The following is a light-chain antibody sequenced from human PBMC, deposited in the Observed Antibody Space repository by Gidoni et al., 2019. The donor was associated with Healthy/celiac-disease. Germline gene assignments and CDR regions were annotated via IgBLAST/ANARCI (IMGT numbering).Light chain of an antibody. V-gene: IGKV3-20*01. J-gene: IGKJ4*02. CDR1: QSVSSSY. CDR3: QQYGSSPLT. Sequence: EIVLTQSPGTLSLSPGERATLSCRASQSVSSSYLAWYQQKPGQDPRLLIYGASSRATGIPDRFSGRGSGTEFTITISRLEPEEFAGYYGQQYGSSPLTFGGGTKVEIK. CDR2: GAS.